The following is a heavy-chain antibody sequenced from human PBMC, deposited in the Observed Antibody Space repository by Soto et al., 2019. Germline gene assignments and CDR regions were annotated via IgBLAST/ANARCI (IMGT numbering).Heavy chain of an antibody. CDR2: IIPILGIA. CDR3: ERERLTMVRGAGSVWFDP. J-gene: IGHJ5*02. CDR1: GGTFSSYT. D-gene: IGHD3-10*01. Sequence: QVQLVQSGAEVKKPGSSVKVSCKASGGTFSSYTISWVRQAPGQGLEWMGRIIPILGIANYAQKFQGRVTITADKYTSTGYRELRSLRSEDTAVYYCERERLTMVRGAGSVWFDPWGQGTLVTVSS. V-gene: IGHV1-69*08.